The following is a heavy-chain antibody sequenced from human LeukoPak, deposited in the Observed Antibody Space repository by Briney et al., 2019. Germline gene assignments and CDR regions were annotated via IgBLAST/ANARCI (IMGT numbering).Heavy chain of an antibody. CDR1: GYSISSGNY. V-gene: IGHV4-38-2*01. J-gene: IGHJ6*03. CDR2: IYHSGST. Sequence: PSETLSLTCSVSGYSISSGNYWGWIRLPPGKGLQWIGSIYHSGSTYYNPSLKSRVTISVDTSKNQFSLKLSSVTAADTAVYYCAGLAADVVVPAAMRSGGGYYYYYMDVWGKGTTVTVSS. CDR3: AGLAADVVVPAAMRSGGGYYYYYMDV. D-gene: IGHD2-2*01.